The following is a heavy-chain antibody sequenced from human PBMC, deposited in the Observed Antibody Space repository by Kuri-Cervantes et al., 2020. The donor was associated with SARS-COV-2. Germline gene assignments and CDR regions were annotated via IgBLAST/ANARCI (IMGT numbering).Heavy chain of an antibody. CDR2: ISGSGGST. V-gene: IGHV3-23*01. CDR3: AKERRYSYGYLDY. D-gene: IGHD5-18*01. CDR1: GFTVSSNY. J-gene: IGHJ4*02. Sequence: GGSLRLSCAASGFTVSSNYMSWVRQAPGKGLEWVSAISGSGGSTYYADSVKGRFTISRDNSKNTLYLQMNSLRAEDTAVYYCAKERRYSYGYLDYWGQGTLVTVSS.